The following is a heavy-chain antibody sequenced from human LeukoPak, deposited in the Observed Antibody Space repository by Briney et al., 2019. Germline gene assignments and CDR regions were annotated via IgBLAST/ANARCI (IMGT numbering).Heavy chain of an antibody. Sequence: SETLSLTCTVSGGSISSGGYYWSWIRQPPGKGLEWIGYISYSGGTNYNPSLKSRVTLSRDTSQNQFSLKLSSVTAADTAVYYCARLSQPYNRWYFDYWGQGTLVSVSS. CDR2: ISYSGGT. CDR1: GGSISSGGYY. D-gene: IGHD3-16*02. CDR3: ARLSQPYNRWYFDY. V-gene: IGHV4-61*08. J-gene: IGHJ4*02.